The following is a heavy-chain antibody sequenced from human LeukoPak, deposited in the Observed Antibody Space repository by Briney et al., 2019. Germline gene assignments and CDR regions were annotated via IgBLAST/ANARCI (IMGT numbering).Heavy chain of an antibody. CDR3: ARGPLDSGF. CDR1: GFTFSSYG. CDR2: IWSDGSGK. Sequence: GGSLRLSCAASGFTFSSYGMHWVRQAPGQGLQWVAVIWSDGSGKYHADSVKGRFTISRDNAKNSLYLQMNSLRAEDTAVYYCARGPLDSGFWGQGTLVTVSS. D-gene: IGHD3/OR15-3a*01. J-gene: IGHJ4*02. V-gene: IGHV3-33*01.